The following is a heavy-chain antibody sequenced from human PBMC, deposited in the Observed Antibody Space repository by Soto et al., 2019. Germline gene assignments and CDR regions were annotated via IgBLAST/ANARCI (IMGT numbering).Heavy chain of an antibody. CDR1: GFTFSSYS. CDR3: AREPYGDSQYFDY. CDR2: VSFDGKVT. D-gene: IGHD2-21*02. Sequence: PGGSLRLSCAASGFTFSSYSMNWVCQGPDKGLEWVAVVSFDGKVTYYADSVKGRFTVSRDNSENTIYLQANSLRAEDTAVYYCAREPYGDSQYFDYWGQGTPVTVSS. V-gene: IGHV3-30*03. J-gene: IGHJ4*02.